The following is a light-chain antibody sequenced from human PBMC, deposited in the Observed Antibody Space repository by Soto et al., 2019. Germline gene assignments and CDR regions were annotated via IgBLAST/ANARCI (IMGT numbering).Light chain of an antibody. CDR3: SSYTSSSTYV. Sequence: QSALTQPASVSGSPGQSITISCTGTSSDVGDYNYVSWYQHHPGKAPKLMFYDVSNRPPGVSNRFSGSKSGNTASLTISGLQAEDEADYYCSSYTSSSTYVFGTGTKVTVL. V-gene: IGLV2-14*03. J-gene: IGLJ1*01. CDR2: DVS. CDR1: SSDVGDYNY.